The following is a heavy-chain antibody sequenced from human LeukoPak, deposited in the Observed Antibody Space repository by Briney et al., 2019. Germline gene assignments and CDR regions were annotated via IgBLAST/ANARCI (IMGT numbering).Heavy chain of an antibody. D-gene: IGHD3-3*01. CDR2: INHSGST. CDR1: GGSFSGYY. CDR3: ARRSTIFGVVIRYYFDY. J-gene: IGHJ4*02. V-gene: IGHV4-34*01. Sequence: SETLSLTCAVYGGSFSGYYWSWIRQPPGKGLEWIGEINHSGSTNYNPSLKSRVTISVDTSKNQFSLKLSSVTAADTAVHYCARRSTIFGVVIRYYFDYWGQGTLVTVSS.